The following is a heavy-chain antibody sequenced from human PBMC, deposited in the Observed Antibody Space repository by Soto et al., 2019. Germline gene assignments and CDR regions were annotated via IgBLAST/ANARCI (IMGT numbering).Heavy chain of an antibody. D-gene: IGHD2-21*02. J-gene: IGHJ1*01. CDR3: SRQGTLADVSAKVDD. CDR1: GGSIRSSSYY. V-gene: IGHV4-39*01. CDR2: IYYSGRS. Sequence: WETLSLPCTVSGGSIRSSSYYWGWLRQPPGKGLEWIGSIYYSGRSYYNPALKCRVTISVDTSKNQLSLKLSSVTAADTAVYYWSRQGTLADVSAKVDDWGQGTLVNV.